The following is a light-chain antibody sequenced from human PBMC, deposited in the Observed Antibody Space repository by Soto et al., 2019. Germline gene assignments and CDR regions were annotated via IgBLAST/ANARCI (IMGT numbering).Light chain of an antibody. CDR2: KAS. CDR1: QSISTL. J-gene: IGKJ1*01. Sequence: DIPMTQSPSTLSASVGDRVAITCRASQSISTLLAWYQQKPGKAPNLLIYKASSLESGVPSRFSRSRSGTQCTLTLSSLQPDDFATYYCQHYYSYPWTFGQGTKVEIK. CDR3: QHYYSYPWT. V-gene: IGKV1-5*03.